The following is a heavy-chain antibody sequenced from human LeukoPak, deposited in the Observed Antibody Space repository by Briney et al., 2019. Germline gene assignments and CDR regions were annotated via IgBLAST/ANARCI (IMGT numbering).Heavy chain of an antibody. CDR3: ARDPKYDYVWGSYRPEEGHFDY. CDR1: GYTFTSYG. Sequence: ASVKVSCKASGYTFTSYGISWVRQAPGQGLEGMGWISAYNGNTNYAQKLQGRVTMTTDTSTSTAYMELRSLRSDDTAVHYCARDPKYDYVWGSYRPEEGHFDYWGQGTLVTVSS. V-gene: IGHV1-18*04. CDR2: ISAYNGNT. J-gene: IGHJ4*02. D-gene: IGHD3-16*02.